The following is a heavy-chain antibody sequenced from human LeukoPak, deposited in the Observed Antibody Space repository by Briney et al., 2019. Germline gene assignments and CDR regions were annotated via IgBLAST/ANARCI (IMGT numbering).Heavy chain of an antibody. CDR2: IWYDGSNK. Sequence: GGSLRLSCAASGFTFSSYGMHWVRQAPGKGLEWVAVIWYDGSNKYCADSVKGRFTISRDNSKNTLYLQMDSLRAEDTAVYFCARERQDTILHSGAFDIWGQGTMVTVSS. CDR1: GFTFSSYG. J-gene: IGHJ3*02. CDR3: ARERQDTILHSGAFDI. D-gene: IGHD2-21*01. V-gene: IGHV3-33*01.